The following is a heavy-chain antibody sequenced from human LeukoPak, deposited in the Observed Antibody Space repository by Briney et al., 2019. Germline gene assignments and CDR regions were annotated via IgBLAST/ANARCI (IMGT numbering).Heavy chain of an antibody. CDR1: GGSISSSNW. Sequence: SETLSLTCAVSGGSISSSNWWNWVRQPPGKGLEWIGQIYHSGSTNYNPSLKTRVTTSVDKSKSQFSLNLTSVTAADTAVYYCARGNRFEGELEYWGQGTLVTVSS. J-gene: IGHJ4*02. CDR2: IYHSGST. CDR3: ARGNRFEGELEY. V-gene: IGHV4-4*02. D-gene: IGHD3-10*01.